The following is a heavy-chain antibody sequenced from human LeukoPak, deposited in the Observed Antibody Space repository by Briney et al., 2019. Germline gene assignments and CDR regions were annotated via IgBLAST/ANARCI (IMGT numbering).Heavy chain of an antibody. CDR2: IYTSGST. Sequence: PSETLSLTCTVSGGPISSYYWSWIRQPAGKGLEWIGRIYTSGSTNYNPSLKSRVTMSVDTSKNQFSLKLSSVTAADTAVYYCAREAVKPSALTTPWFDPWGQGTLVTVSS. J-gene: IGHJ5*02. V-gene: IGHV4-4*07. CDR1: GGPISSYY. D-gene: IGHD4/OR15-4a*01. CDR3: AREAVKPSALTTPWFDP.